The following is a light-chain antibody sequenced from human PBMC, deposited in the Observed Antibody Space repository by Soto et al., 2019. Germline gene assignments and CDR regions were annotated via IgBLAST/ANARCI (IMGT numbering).Light chain of an antibody. CDR3: QQRSNWPVT. CDR2: DAS. V-gene: IGKV3-11*01. J-gene: IGKJ1*01. CDR1: QSVSSY. Sequence: EIVLTQSPGTLSLSPGERATLSCRASQSVSSYLAWYQQKPGQAPRLLIYDASTRATGISARLSGSGSGTDFTITISSLEPEDFAVYYCQQRSNWPVTFGQGTKVEVK.